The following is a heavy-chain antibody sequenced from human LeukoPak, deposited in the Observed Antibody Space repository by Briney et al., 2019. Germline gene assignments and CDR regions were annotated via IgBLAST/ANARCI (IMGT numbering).Heavy chain of an antibody. J-gene: IGHJ6*03. Sequence: SETLSLTCAVSGGSISSGGNSWSWIRQPPGKGLEWIGYFFYSGSTYYNPSLKSRVTISVDTSKNQFSLKLSSVTAADTAVYYCARGSSDTPLLRFLEWLSNYYYMDVWGKGTTVTVSS. V-gene: IGHV4-30-4*07. D-gene: IGHD3-3*01. CDR1: GGSISSGGNS. CDR2: FFYSGST. CDR3: ARGSSDTPLLRFLEWLSNYYYMDV.